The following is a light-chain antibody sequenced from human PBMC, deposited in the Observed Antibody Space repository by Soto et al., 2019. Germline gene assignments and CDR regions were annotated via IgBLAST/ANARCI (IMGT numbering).Light chain of an antibody. Sequence: IQMTQSPSTLSGSVGARVTISWRASQGISSYLAWYQQKPGKAPKLLIYAASTLQSGVPSRFSGSGSGTDFTLTISCLQSEDFATYYCQQYYSYPRSFGPGTKVDIK. CDR1: QGISSY. CDR3: QQYYSYPRS. V-gene: IGKV1-8*01. CDR2: AAS. J-gene: IGKJ3*01.